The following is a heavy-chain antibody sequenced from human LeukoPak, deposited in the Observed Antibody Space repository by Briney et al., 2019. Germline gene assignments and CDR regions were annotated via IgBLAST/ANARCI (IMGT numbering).Heavy chain of an antibody. J-gene: IGHJ4*02. CDR3: AKRHGSSWYVDYFDY. D-gene: IGHD6-13*01. Sequence: PGWSLRLSCAASGFTFSSYAMSWVRQAPGKGLEWVSAISGSGGSTYYADSVKGRFTISRDNSKNTLYLQMNSLRAEDTAVYYCAKRHGSSWYVDYFDYWGQGTLVTVSS. V-gene: IGHV3-23*01. CDR2: ISGSGGST. CDR1: GFTFSSYA.